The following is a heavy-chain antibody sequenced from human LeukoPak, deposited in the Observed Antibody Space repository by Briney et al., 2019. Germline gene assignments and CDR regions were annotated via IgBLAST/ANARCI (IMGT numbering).Heavy chain of an antibody. CDR3: AREGTMLGSSWSETHYYYYMDV. J-gene: IGHJ6*03. CDR2: IYYSGST. CDR1: GGSISSYY. V-gene: IGHV4-59*01. D-gene: IGHD6-13*01. Sequence: PSETLSLTCTVSGGSISSYYWSWIRQPPGKGLEWIGYIYYSGSTNYNPSLRSRVTISVDTSKNQFSLKLSSVTAADTAVYYCAREGTMLGSSWSETHYYYYMDVWGKGTTVTISS.